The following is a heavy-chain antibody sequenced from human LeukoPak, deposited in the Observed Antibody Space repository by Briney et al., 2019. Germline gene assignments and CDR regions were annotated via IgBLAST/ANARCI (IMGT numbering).Heavy chain of an antibody. V-gene: IGHV3-49*04. CDR1: GFTFGDYA. CDR2: NRSKAYGGTT. J-gene: IGHJ4*02. D-gene: IGHD3-10*01. CDR3: TRRVLLWFGELGSYYFDY. Sequence: PGRSLRLSCTASGFTFGDYAMSWVRQAPGKGLEWVGFNRSKAYGGTTEYAASVKGRFTISRDDSKSIAYLQMNSLKTEDTAVYYCTRRVLLWFGELGSYYFDYWGQGTLVTVSS.